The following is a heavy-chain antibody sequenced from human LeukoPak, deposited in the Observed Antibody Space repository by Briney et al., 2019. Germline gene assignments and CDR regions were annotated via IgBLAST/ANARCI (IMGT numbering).Heavy chain of an antibody. CDR1: GFTFSSYE. D-gene: IGHD3-10*01. V-gene: IGHV3-48*03. J-gene: IGHJ4*02. CDR2: ISSSGSTI. Sequence: GGSLRLSCAASGFTFSSYEMNWVRQAPGKGLEWVSYISSSGSTIYYADSVKGRFTISRDNAKNSLYLQMNSLRAEDTAVYYCASSRLRGGHPDYWGQGTLVTVSS. CDR3: ASSRLRGGHPDY.